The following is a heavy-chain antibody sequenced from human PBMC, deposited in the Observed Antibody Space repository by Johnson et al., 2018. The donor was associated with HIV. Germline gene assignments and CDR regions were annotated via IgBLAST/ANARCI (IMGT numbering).Heavy chain of an antibody. CDR1: GFTFSDYW. D-gene: IGHD6-19*01. Sequence: EVQLVESEGGLVQPGGSLRLSCTASGFTFSDYWMSCVRQAPGKGLEWVANINQDGSEKFYVDSVRGRFTISRDNSKNTLYLQMNSLRAEDTAVYYCAKFAVAGFDIWGQGTMVTVSS. CDR2: INQDGSEK. V-gene: IGHV3-7*01. J-gene: IGHJ3*02. CDR3: AKFAVAGFDI.